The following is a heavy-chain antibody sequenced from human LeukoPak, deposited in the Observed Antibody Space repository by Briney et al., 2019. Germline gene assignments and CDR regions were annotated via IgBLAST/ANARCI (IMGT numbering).Heavy chain of an antibody. V-gene: IGHV1-69*05. CDR3: ARTPTDSGSYHNWFDP. CDR2: IIPISGTA. Sequence: GASVKVSCKASGGTFSSYAISWVRQAPGQGLEWMGGIIPISGTANYAQKFQGRVTITTDESTSTAYMELSSLRSEDTAVYYCARTPTDSGSYHNWFDPWGQETLVTVSS. D-gene: IGHD1-26*01. J-gene: IGHJ5*02. CDR1: GGTFSSYA.